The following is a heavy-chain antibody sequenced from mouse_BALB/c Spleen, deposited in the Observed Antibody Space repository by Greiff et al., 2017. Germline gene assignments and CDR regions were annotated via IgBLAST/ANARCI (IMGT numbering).Heavy chain of an antibody. Sequence: EVQLKESGPSLVKPSQTLSLTCSVTGDSITSGYWNWIRKFPGNKLEYMGYISYSGSTYYNPSLKSRISITRDTSKNQYYLQLNSVTTEDTATYYCARTSYYRYDKAFDYWGQGTTLTVSS. CDR1: GDSITSGY. CDR3: ARTSYYRYDKAFDY. CDR2: ISYSGST. D-gene: IGHD2-14*01. J-gene: IGHJ2*01. V-gene: IGHV3-8*02.